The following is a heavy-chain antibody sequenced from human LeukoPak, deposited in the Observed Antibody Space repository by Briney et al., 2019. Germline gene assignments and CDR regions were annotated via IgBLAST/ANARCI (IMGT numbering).Heavy chain of an antibody. CDR2: IYHSGST. Sequence: SQTLSLTCAVSGGSISSGGYSWSWIRQPPGKGLEWIGYIYHSGSTYYNPSLKGRVTISVDRSKNQFSLKLSSVTAADTAVYYCARGAQDYGMDVWGQGTTVTVSS. CDR3: ARGAQDYGMDV. V-gene: IGHV4-30-2*01. J-gene: IGHJ6*02. CDR1: GGSISSGGYS.